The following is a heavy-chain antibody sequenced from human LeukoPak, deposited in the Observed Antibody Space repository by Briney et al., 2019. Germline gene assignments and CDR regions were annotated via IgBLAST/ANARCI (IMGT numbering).Heavy chain of an antibody. CDR3: GRFTRSGDSVY. V-gene: IGHV3-7*04. Sequence: GRSLRLSCAASGFTFSSYWMSWVRQAPGKGLEWVANIKQDGSEKQYVDSVKGRFAISRDNAENSLYLQMNSLKAEDTAVYYCGRFTRSGDSVYWGQGTLVTVSS. J-gene: IGHJ4*02. CDR2: IKQDGSEK. CDR1: GFTFSSYW. D-gene: IGHD7-27*01.